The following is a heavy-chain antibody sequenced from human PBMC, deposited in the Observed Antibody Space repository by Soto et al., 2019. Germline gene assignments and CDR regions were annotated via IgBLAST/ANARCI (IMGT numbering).Heavy chain of an antibody. CDR1: GGSISSYY. Sequence: TSETLSLTCTVSGGSISSYYWSWIRQPPGKGLEWIGYIYYSGSTNYNPSLKSRVTISVDTSKNQFSLKLSSVTAADTAVYYCARGYYYDSSGYTFDYWGQGTLVTVSS. CDR2: IYYSGST. D-gene: IGHD3-22*01. V-gene: IGHV4-59*08. J-gene: IGHJ4*02. CDR3: ARGYYYDSSGYTFDY.